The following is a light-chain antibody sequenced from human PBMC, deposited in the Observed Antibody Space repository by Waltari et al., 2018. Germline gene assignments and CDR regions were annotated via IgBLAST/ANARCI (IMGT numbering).Light chain of an antibody. CDR1: QSVSNF. V-gene: IGKV3-11*01. Sequence: DIVLPQSPATLALSPADRATLSCRASQSVSNFLAWYQQKPGQAPRLLIYHASKRATDIPDRFSGRGSGTDFTLTISSLEPGDSAVYYCQQRANWPPLTFGGGTRVEI. J-gene: IGKJ4*01. CDR2: HAS. CDR3: QQRANWPPLT.